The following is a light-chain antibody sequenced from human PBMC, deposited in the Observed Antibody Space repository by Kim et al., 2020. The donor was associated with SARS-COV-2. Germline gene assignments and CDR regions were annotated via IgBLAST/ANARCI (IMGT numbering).Light chain of an antibody. V-gene: IGLV1-44*01. Sequence: ELTQPPSASGTPGQRVTISCSGSNSNIGSNTVNWYQQLPGTAPKLLIYSNNQRPSGVPDRFSGSKSGTSASLAISGLQSEDEADYYCAAWDDSLNGVVFGGGTQLTVL. CDR1: NSNIGSNT. CDR2: SNN. J-gene: IGLJ2*01. CDR3: AAWDDSLNGVV.